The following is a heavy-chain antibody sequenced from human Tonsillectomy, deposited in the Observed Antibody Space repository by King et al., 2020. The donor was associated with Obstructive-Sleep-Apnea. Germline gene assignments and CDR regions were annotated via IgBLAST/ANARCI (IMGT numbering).Heavy chain of an antibody. J-gene: IGHJ6*02. V-gene: IGHV3-9*01. CDR2: ISWNSGNI. CDR1: RFTFDDFA. D-gene: IGHD2-15*01. CDR3: ARDRCSGGGCYSFYYFYYGMDV. Sequence: VQLVESGGGLVQPGRSLRLSCAASRFTFDDFAMHWVRQAPGKGLEWVSGISWNSGNIDYADSVKGRFTISRDNAKNSLYLQMNSLRAEDTALYYCARDRCSGGGCYSFYYFYYGMDVWGQGTTVTVSS.